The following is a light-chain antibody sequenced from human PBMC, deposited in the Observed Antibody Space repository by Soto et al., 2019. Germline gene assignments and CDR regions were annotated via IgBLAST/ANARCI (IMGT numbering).Light chain of an antibody. CDR1: QSINW. CDR2: EAS. V-gene: IGKV1-5*03. Sequence: DIQLAQSPSNLSASVGDRLIITCRATQSINWLAWYQQKPGKAPKLLIFEASRLESGVPSRFSGSGSGTEFTLTISSLQPDDFGTYYCQHYDTYSPMWTFGQGTKVDVK. J-gene: IGKJ1*01. CDR3: QHYDTYSPMWT.